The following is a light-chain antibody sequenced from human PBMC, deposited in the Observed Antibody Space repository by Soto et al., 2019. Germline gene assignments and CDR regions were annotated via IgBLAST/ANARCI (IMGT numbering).Light chain of an antibody. CDR3: QKYNSAPLT. CDR2: ATS. Sequence: DVQMTQSPSSLSAFVGDRVTITCRASQGIAPYLAWFPQKPGKVPKLLIYATSTLQSGVPSRFSGSGSGTDFTLTINSLQPEDVGTYYCQKYNSAPLTFCGGTKVEIK. CDR1: QGIAPY. V-gene: IGKV1-27*01. J-gene: IGKJ4*01.